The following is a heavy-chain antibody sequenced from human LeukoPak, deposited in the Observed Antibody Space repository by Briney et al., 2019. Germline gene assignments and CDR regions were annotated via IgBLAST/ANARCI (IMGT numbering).Heavy chain of an antibody. CDR3: ARVGGVTSYDFWSGYYSYGMDV. Sequence: ASVKVSCMASGYTFTSYGISWVRQAPGQGLEWMGWISAYNGNTNYAQKLQGRVTMTTDTSTSTAYMELRSLRSDDTAVYYCARVGGVTSYDFWSGYYSYGMDVWGQGTTVTVSS. D-gene: IGHD3-3*01. J-gene: IGHJ6*02. CDR1: GYTFTSYG. V-gene: IGHV1-18*01. CDR2: ISAYNGNT.